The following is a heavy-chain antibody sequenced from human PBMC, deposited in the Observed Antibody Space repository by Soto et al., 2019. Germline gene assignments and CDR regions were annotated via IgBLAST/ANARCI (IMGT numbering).Heavy chain of an antibody. Sequence: PGGSLRLSCAASGFTFSSYSMNWVRQAPGKGLEWVSSISSSSSYIYYADSVKGRFTISRDNAKNSLYLQMNSLRAEDTAVYYCARDRGVRGVYYYYYGMDVWGQGTTVTVYS. D-gene: IGHD3-10*01. J-gene: IGHJ6*02. V-gene: IGHV3-21*01. CDR2: ISSSSSYI. CDR3: ARDRGVRGVYYYYYGMDV. CDR1: GFTFSSYS.